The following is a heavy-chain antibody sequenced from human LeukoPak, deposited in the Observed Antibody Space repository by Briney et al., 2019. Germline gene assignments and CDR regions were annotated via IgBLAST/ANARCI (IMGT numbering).Heavy chain of an antibody. CDR3: ARDRAARGSSIPY. CDR2: ISYDGSNK. V-gene: IGHV3-30-3*01. D-gene: IGHD6-6*01. Sequence: GRCLRLSCAASGFTFSSYAMHWVRQAPGKGLEWVAVISYDGSNKYYADSVKGRFTISRDNSKNTLYLQMNSLRAEDTAVYYCARDRAARGSSIPYWGQGTLVTVSS. CDR1: GFTFSSYA. J-gene: IGHJ4*02.